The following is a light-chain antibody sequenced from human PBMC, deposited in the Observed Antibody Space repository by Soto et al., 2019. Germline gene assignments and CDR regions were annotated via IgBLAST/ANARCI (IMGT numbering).Light chain of an antibody. V-gene: IGKV1-5*03. Sequence: DIQMTQSPSTLSGSVGDRVTITCRASQSISSWLAWYQQKPGQAPKLLIYQASSLEGGVPSRFSGSGSGTEFTLTISSLQPDDFATYYCQQYNSYSGTFGQGTKVDIK. J-gene: IGKJ1*01. CDR2: QAS. CDR1: QSISSW. CDR3: QQYNSYSGT.